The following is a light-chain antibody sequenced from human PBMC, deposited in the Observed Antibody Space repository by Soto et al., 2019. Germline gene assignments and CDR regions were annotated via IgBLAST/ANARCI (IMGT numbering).Light chain of an antibody. CDR3: SSYAGGPYV. J-gene: IGLJ1*01. Sequence: QSVLTQPPSASGSPGQSVTISCTGTSSDVGGYNYVSWYQHHPGKAPKLMIYEVNKRPSGVPDRFSGSKSGNTASLTVSGLQAEDEAEYYCSSYAGGPYVFGSGTKLTVL. CDR1: SSDVGGYNY. CDR2: EVN. V-gene: IGLV2-8*01.